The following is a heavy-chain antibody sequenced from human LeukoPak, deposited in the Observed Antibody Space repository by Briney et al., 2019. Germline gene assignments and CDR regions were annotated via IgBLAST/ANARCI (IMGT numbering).Heavy chain of an antibody. CDR2: ISGRSSTI. Sequence: GGSLRLSCAASAFTFSDYSMNWVRQAPGKGLEWISYISGRSSTIYYADSVRGRFTISRDNAKNSMYLQMNSLRAEDTAVYYCARDRLASGSYFFDYWGQGTLVTVSS. D-gene: IGHD1-26*01. CDR1: AFTFSDYS. J-gene: IGHJ4*02. CDR3: ARDRLASGSYFFDY. V-gene: IGHV3-48*01.